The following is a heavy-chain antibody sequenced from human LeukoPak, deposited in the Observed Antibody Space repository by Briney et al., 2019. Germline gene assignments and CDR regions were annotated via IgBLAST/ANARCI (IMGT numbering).Heavy chain of an antibody. CDR2: IYYSGST. CDR3: ARVEGVKGAFDI. J-gene: IGHJ3*02. D-gene: IGHD2-8*01. Sequence: SETLSLTCTVSGGSISSYYWSWIRQPPGKGLEWIGYIYYSGSTNYNPSLKSRVTISVDTSKNQFSLKLSSVTAADTAVYYCARVEGVKGAFDIWGQGTMVTVSS. CDR1: GGSISSYY. V-gene: IGHV4-59*01.